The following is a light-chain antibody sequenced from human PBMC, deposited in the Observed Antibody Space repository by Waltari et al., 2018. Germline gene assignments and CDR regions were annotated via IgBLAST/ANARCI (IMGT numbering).Light chain of an antibody. CDR2: QET. Sequence: SYELTQPPSVSVSPGQTASITRSGDKVGDKYACWYQQKPCQSPVVALYQETKRPAGIPERFSGSNSGNTATLTISGTQAMDEAVYHCQAWDSSTYHVVFGGGTKLTVL. CDR1: KVGDKY. CDR3: QAWDSSTYHVV. V-gene: IGLV3-1*01. J-gene: IGLJ2*01.